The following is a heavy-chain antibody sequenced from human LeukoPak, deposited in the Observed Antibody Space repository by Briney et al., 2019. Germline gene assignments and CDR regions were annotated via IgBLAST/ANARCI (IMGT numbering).Heavy chain of an antibody. CDR2: INPNSGGT. Sequence: ASVKVSCKASGYTSTGYYMHWVRQAPGQGLEWMGWINPNSGGTNYAQKFQGRVTMTRDTSISTAYMELSRLRSDDTAVYYCARGLEVLEPPDYWGQGTLVTVSS. V-gene: IGHV1-2*02. CDR3: ARGLEVLEPPDY. J-gene: IGHJ4*02. CDR1: GYTSTGYY. D-gene: IGHD1-1*01.